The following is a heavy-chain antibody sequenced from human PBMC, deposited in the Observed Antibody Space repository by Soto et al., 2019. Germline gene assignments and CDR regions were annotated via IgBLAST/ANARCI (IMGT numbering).Heavy chain of an antibody. Sequence: QVQLVQSGAEVKKPGASVNISCKASGYTFTSYYMHWVRQDPGQGLAWIVIINPSGGSTNYAQKLQGRVAMTRETSTSTVYMELNSLRSEDTAVYYCARPPYPGCINAVCYPLDYWGQGTLVTVSS. V-gene: IGHV1-46*01. CDR3: ARPPYPGCINAVCYPLDY. D-gene: IGHD2-8*01. CDR1: GYTFTSYY. CDR2: INPSGGST. J-gene: IGHJ4*02.